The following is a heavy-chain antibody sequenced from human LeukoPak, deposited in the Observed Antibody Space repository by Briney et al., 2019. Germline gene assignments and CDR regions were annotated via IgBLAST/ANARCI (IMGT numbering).Heavy chain of an antibody. J-gene: IGHJ4*02. Sequence: PGGSLRLSCAASGFTFSKYGIHWVRQAPGKGLEWVAVISYDGRDEHYADSVKGRFTISRGNSKNTLYLQMNNLRAEDAAVYYCARDIGGNSADYYFDSWGQGTLVTVSS. CDR3: ARDIGGNSADYYFDS. D-gene: IGHD4-23*01. V-gene: IGHV3-30*05. CDR2: ISYDGRDE. CDR1: GFTFSKYG.